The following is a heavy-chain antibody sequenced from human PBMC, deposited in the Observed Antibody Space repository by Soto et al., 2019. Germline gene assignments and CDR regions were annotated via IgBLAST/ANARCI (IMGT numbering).Heavy chain of an antibody. J-gene: IGHJ4*02. D-gene: IGHD6-19*01. V-gene: IGHV3-30*18. Sequence: LRLSCAASGFTLSSYGIHWVRQTPGKGLEWVAVISSDGSKQYYTDSVKGRFTISRDNSKNTLYLQMNSLRAEDTAIYYCAKDGVGGAGQLWLVRFPDYWGQGTLVTVSS. CDR1: GFTLSSYG. CDR2: ISSDGSKQ. CDR3: AKDGVGGAGQLWLVRFPDY.